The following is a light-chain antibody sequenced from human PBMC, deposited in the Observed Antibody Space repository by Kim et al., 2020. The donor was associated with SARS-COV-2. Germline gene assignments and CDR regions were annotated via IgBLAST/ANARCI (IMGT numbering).Light chain of an antibody. CDR2: GKN. CDR3: NSRDSSGVV. V-gene: IGLV3-19*01. CDR1: ILRSYY. Sequence: SSELTQDPAVSVALGQTVRITCQGDILRSYYASWYQQKPGQAPVLVIYGKNNRPSGIPDRFSGSSSGNTASLTITGAQAEDEADYYCNSRDSSGVVFGGGTQLTVL. J-gene: IGLJ2*01.